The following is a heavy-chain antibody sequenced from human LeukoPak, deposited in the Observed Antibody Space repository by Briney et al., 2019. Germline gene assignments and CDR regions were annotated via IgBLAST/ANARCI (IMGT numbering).Heavy chain of an antibody. CDR1: GFTFSGYG. D-gene: IGHD4-23*01. CDR2: IQHDGSDK. CDR3: AKDLGNSFDY. Sequence: GGSLRLSCAASGFTFSGYGMHWVRQAPGKGLEWVAFIQHDGSDKYYADSVKGRFTIFRDNSKNTLYLQMNSLRAEDTAVYYCAKDLGNSFDYWGQGTLVTVSS. J-gene: IGHJ4*02. V-gene: IGHV3-30*02.